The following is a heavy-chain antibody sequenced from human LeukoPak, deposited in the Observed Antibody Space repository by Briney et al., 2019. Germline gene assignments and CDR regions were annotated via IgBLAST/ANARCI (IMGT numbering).Heavy chain of an antibody. CDR3: ARPVVPALYMRNWFDP. CDR2: INPNSGGT. CDR1: GYTFTGYY. D-gene: IGHD2-2*01. V-gene: IGHV1-2*02. J-gene: IGHJ5*02. Sequence: ASVKVSCKASGYTFTGYYMHWVRQAPGQGLEWMGWINPNSGGTNYAQKFQGRVTMTRDTSISTAYMELSRLRSDDTAVYYCARPVVPALYMRNWFDPWGQGTLSPSPQ.